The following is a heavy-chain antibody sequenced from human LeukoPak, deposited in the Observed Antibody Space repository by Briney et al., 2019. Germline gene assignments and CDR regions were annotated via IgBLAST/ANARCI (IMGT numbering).Heavy chain of an antibody. CDR3: ARDWTRPIAAAGTND. D-gene: IGHD6-13*01. J-gene: IGHJ4*02. CDR2: ISRSSTI. V-gene: IGHV3-48*01. CDR1: GFTFSSYS. Sequence: GGSLRLSCAASGFTFSSYSMNWVRQAPGKGLEWVSYISRSSTIYYADSVKGRFTISRDNAKNSLYLQMNSLRAEDTAVYYCARDWTRPIAAAGTNDWGQGTLVTVSS.